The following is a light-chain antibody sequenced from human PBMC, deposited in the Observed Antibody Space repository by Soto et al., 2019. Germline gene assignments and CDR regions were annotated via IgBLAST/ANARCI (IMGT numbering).Light chain of an antibody. V-gene: IGKV3-20*01. J-gene: IGKJ5*01. CDR3: QHFGSSTRT. CDR1: QSVGNNY. Sequence: EIVLTQSPGTLSLSPGERATLSCRASQSVGNNYLAWYQQKPGQAPRLLIYGASRRAPGIPATFSGSGSGTDFTLTISRLEPEDFAVYYCQHFGSSTRTFGQGTRLEIK. CDR2: GAS.